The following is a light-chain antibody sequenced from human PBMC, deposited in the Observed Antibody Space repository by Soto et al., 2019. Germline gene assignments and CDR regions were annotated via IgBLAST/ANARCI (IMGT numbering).Light chain of an antibody. CDR2: RNN. CDR3: AAWDDSLRGRV. V-gene: IGLV1-47*01. Sequence: QAVVTQPPSASGTPGQRVTISCSGSSSNIGSNYVFWYQQLPGTAPKLLMYRNNQRPSGVPDRFSDSKSGTSASLAISGLRSEDEAHYYCAAWDDSLRGRVFGGGTKLTVL. CDR1: SSNIGSNY. J-gene: IGLJ3*02.